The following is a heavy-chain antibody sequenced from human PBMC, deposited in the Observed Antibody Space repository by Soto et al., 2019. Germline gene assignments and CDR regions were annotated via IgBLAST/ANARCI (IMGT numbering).Heavy chain of an antibody. CDR2: ISAYNGNT. Sequence: QVQLVQSGAEVKKPGASVKVSCKASGYTFTSYGISWVRQAPGQGLEWMGWISAYNGNTTYAQKLQGRVTMTTDTSRSTAYRELRSLRSEDTAVYYCASSLLVGYGLEGESDWGQGTLVTVSS. V-gene: IGHV1-18*01. D-gene: IGHD5-18*01. J-gene: IGHJ4*02. CDR1: GYTFTSYG. CDR3: ASSLLVGYGLEGESD.